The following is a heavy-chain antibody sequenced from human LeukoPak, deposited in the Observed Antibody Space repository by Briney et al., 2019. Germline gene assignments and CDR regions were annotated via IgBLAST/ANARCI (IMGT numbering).Heavy chain of an antibody. D-gene: IGHD1-26*01. J-gene: IGHJ4*02. Sequence: GGSLRLSCAASGFTFSSYGMRWVRQAPGKGLEWVAVISYDGSNKYYADSVKGRFTISRDNSKNTLYLQMNSLRAEDTAVYYCARLLGAFDYWGQGTLVTVSS. CDR2: ISYDGSNK. CDR3: ARLLGAFDY. CDR1: GFTFSSYG. V-gene: IGHV3-30*03.